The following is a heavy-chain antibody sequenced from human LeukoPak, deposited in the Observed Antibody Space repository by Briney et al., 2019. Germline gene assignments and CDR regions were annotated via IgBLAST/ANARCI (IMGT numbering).Heavy chain of an antibody. J-gene: IGHJ4*02. CDR3: ARARGYSYGYFDY. D-gene: IGHD5-18*01. CDR1: GFTFSDHY. CDR2: TRNKANSYTT. Sequence: RGSLRLSCAASGFTFSDHYMDWVRQAPGKGLEWVGRTRNKANSYTTEYAASVKGRFTISRDDSKNSLYLQMNSLKTEDTAVYYCARARGYSYGYFDYWGQGTLVTVSS. V-gene: IGHV3-72*01.